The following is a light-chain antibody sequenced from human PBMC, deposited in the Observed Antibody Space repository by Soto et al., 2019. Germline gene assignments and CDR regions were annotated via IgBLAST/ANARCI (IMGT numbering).Light chain of an antibody. CDR2: GAS. V-gene: IGKV3-20*01. CDR3: QQYNNSLWT. J-gene: IGKJ1*01. Sequence: ETVLTQSPGTLSLSPGERAILSCRASQSVSSTYLAWYQQKPGQAPRLLIYGASSRATGLPDRFSGSGSGTDFTLTISRLEPEDFAVYYCQQYNNSLWTFGQGTKVDIK. CDR1: QSVSSTY.